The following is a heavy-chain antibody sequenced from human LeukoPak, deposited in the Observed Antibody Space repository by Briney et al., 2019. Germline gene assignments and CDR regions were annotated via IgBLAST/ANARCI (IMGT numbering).Heavy chain of an antibody. CDR2: IKQDGSEK. Sequence: GGSLRLSCAASGFTFINYWMNWVRQAPGKGLEWVANIKQDGSEKFYVDSLKGRFTISRDNARNSLYLQMNSLRAEDTAVYYCATLGAYDRFDSWGQGTLVTVSS. J-gene: IGHJ4*02. D-gene: IGHD5-12*01. CDR3: ATLGAYDRFDS. V-gene: IGHV3-7*05. CDR1: GFTFINYW.